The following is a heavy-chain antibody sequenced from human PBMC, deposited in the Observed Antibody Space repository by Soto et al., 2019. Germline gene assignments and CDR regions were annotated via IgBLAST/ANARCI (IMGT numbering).Heavy chain of an antibody. CDR1: GGSISSGNYY. V-gene: IGHV4-30-4*01. J-gene: IGHJ3*01. Sequence: SETLSLTCTVSGGSISSGNYYWSWIRQPPGKGLEWIGYIYYSGSTYYNSSLESRVTISVDTSKNSLYLQMNSLRAEDTAVYFCARDNGGDWGVGAFDFWGQGTMVTVS. CDR3: ARDNGGDWGVGAFDF. D-gene: IGHD2-21*02. CDR2: IYYSGST.